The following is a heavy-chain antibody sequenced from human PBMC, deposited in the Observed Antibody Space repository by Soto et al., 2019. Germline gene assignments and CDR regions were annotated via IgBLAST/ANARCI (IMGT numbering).Heavy chain of an antibody. CDR2: INSAGSST. CDR1: GFTFSSYW. D-gene: IGHD6-19*01. CDR3: ARGASSGWTHSFDY. Sequence: EVQLVESGGGLVEPGGSLRLSCAASGFTFSSYWMHWVRQAPGKGLVWVARINSAGSSTNYADSVKGRLTISRDNAKNTVYLQMNSRRDEDTALYYCARGASSGWTHSFDYWGQGSLVTVSS. V-gene: IGHV3-74*01. J-gene: IGHJ4*02.